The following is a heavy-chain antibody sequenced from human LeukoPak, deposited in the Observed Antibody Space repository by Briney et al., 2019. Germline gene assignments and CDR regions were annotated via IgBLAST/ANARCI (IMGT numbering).Heavy chain of an antibody. CDR2: ITISGSTI. Sequence: GGSLRLSCAASGFTFTSYEMNWVRQAPGKGLEWVSYITISGSTIYYADSVKGRFTISRDNAKNSLYLQMNSLRDEDTAVYYCVFHGPGRYDILTGSHTWDYWGQGTLVTVSS. J-gene: IGHJ4*02. V-gene: IGHV3-48*03. CDR1: GFTFTSYE. D-gene: IGHD3-9*01. CDR3: VFHGPGRYDILTGSHTWDY.